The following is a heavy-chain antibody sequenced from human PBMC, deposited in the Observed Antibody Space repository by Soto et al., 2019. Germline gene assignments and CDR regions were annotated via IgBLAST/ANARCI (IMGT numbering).Heavy chain of an antibody. CDR2: VSFDGSNS. CDR1: GFTFSNYA. J-gene: IGHJ6*02. CDR3: ARPIVPAIQNHPSYYYGLDV. V-gene: IGHV3-30-3*01. Sequence: QVQLVESGGGVVQPGRSLRLSCAASGFTFSNYAMHWVRQAPGKGLDWVAVVSFDGSNSYYADSVKGRFTISRDNSKNTLFLQMNSLRPEDTAVYFCARPIVPAIQNHPSYYYGLDVWGQGTTVTGSS. D-gene: IGHD2-2*01.